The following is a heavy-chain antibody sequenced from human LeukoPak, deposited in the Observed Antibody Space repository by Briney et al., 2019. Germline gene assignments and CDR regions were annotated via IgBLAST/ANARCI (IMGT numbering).Heavy chain of an antibody. Sequence: GGSLRLSCAASGVISRVAWMSWVREAPGKGLQWVAHIKEDGSEKYYLDSVKGRFTIARDDAKNSLYLQMHSLRDEDTALYYCVRAGWELDYWGQGTPVTVSS. CDR1: GVISRVAW. CDR2: IKEDGSEK. J-gene: IGHJ4*02. CDR3: VRAGWELDY. D-gene: IGHD4-23*01. V-gene: IGHV3-7*01.